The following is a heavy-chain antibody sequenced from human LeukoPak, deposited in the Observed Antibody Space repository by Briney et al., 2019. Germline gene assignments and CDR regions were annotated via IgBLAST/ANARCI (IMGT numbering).Heavy chain of an antibody. CDR2: MNPTSSNT. Sequence: GASVKVSCKASGYTATNYDFNWVRRATGQGLEWMGWMNPTSSNTGYAQNFQGRLTMTWNSSISTAYMELRGLRSEDTAMYYCTRAWSGGSDAFDFWGQGTIVTVSS. CDR3: TRAWSGGSDAFDF. J-gene: IGHJ3*01. CDR1: GYTATNYD. D-gene: IGHD3-3*01. V-gene: IGHV1-8*01.